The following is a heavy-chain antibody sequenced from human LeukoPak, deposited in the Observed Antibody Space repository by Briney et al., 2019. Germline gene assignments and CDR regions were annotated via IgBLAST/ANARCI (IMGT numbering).Heavy chain of an antibody. V-gene: IGHV3-23*01. D-gene: IGHD5-24*01. CDR1: GVTFSSYA. J-gene: IGHJ4*02. Sequence: GGSLRLSCAAAGVTFSSYAMSLVRQAPGKGLEWVSAISGSGGSTYYADSVKGRFTISRDNSKNTLYLQMNSLRAEDTAVYYCAKTEGRWLQFGDTYYFDYWGQGTLVTVSS. CDR3: AKTEGRWLQFGDTYYFDY. CDR2: ISGSGGST.